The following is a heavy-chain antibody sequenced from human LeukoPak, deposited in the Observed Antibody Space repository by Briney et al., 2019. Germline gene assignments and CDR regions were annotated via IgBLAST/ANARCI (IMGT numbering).Heavy chain of an antibody. CDR2: IYHSGST. J-gene: IGHJ4*02. Sequence: PPETLSLTCTVSGGSISSGGYYWSWIRQPPGKGLEWIGYIYHSGSTYYNPSLKSRVTISVDRSKNQFSLKLSSVTAADTAVYYCARAPMGRIDYWGQGTLVTVSS. V-gene: IGHV4-30-2*01. CDR1: GGSISSGGYY. D-gene: IGHD1-14*01. CDR3: ARAPMGRIDY.